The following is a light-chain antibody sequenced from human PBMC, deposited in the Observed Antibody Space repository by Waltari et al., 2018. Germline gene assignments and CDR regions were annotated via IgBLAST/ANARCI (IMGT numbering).Light chain of an antibody. CDR1: QNIFSW. CDR2: VAS. J-gene: IGKJ2*01. V-gene: IGKV1-5*03. Sequence: DIQVTQSPSTLSASVGDRVTITCRASQNIFSWLACYQQKAGKAPKLLIYVASSLAIGVPSRFSGSRSGTEFTLTISSLQPDDFATYYCQQYNTYPYTFGQGTKLEIK. CDR3: QQYNTYPYT.